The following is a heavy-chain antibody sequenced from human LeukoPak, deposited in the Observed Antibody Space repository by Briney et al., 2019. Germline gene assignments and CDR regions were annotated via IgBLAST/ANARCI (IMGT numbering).Heavy chain of an antibody. Sequence: GGSLRLSCAASGFTFSSYGMHWVRQAPGKGLEWLSFIRYDGSNKYYADSVKGRFTTSRDNSKNTLYLQMNSLRAEDTAVYYCAKDRITIFGVVLDCWGQGTLVTVSS. V-gene: IGHV3-30*02. D-gene: IGHD3-3*01. J-gene: IGHJ4*02. CDR3: AKDRITIFGVVLDC. CDR1: GFTFSSYG. CDR2: IRYDGSNK.